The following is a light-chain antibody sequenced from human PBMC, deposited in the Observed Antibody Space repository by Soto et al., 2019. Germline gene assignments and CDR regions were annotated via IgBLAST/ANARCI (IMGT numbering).Light chain of an antibody. CDR1: QSLLHSNGYNY. Sequence: DIVMTQSPLSLPVTPGEPASISCRSSQSLLHSNGYNYLDWYLQKPGQSPQLLISLGSNRASGVPDRFSRIASGNDFTLKISRVDAEDVGVYYCMQALQTPVFGGGTKVEIK. V-gene: IGKV2-28*01. CDR3: MQALQTPV. CDR2: LGS. J-gene: IGKJ4*01.